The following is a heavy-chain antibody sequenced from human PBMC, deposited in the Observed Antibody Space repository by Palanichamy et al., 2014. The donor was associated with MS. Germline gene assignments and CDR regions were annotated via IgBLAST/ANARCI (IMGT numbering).Heavy chain of an antibody. CDR2: ISRSTSYI. D-gene: IGHD3-10*01. Sequence: EVQLVESGGGQVKPGGSLRLSCAASGFTFSDYHMNWVHQAPGKGLEWVSCISRSTSYIYYADSLKGRFTISRDNAKNSLYLQMSSLRAEDTAVYYCARVRGDMVRGVELDYWGQGTLVTVSS. V-gene: IGHV3-21*01. CDR1: GFTFSDYH. J-gene: IGHJ4*02. CDR3: ARVRGDMVRGVELDY.